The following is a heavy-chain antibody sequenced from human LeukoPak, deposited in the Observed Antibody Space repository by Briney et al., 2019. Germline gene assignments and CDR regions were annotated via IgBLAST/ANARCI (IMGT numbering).Heavy chain of an antibody. J-gene: IGHJ4*02. CDR2: VRGDGRKT. CDR1: EFTFISHW. D-gene: IGHD2-2*01. V-gene: IGHV3-7*01. CDR3: VRGTTSWKGVDY. Sequence: SLRLSSLASEFTFISHWMDWVRPGEGKGLGCVATVRGDGRKTEYVGSVNAPFANSRARARNSLHREMSSLRAEETAVYYCVRGTTSWKGVDYWGQGTLVTVSS.